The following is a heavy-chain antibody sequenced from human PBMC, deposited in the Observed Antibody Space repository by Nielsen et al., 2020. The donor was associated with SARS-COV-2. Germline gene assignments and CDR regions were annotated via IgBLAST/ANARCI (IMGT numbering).Heavy chain of an antibody. CDR2: ISWNSGSI. D-gene: IGHD5-12*01. CDR1: GFTFDDYA. CDR3: ARLYSGYDYGHIDY. V-gene: IGHV3-9*01. J-gene: IGHJ4*02. Sequence: GGSLRLSCAASGFTFDDYAMHWVRQAPGKGLEWVSGISWNSGSIGYADSVKGRFTISRDNAKNSLYLQMNSLRAEDTAVYYCARLYSGYDYGHIDYWGQGTLVTVSS.